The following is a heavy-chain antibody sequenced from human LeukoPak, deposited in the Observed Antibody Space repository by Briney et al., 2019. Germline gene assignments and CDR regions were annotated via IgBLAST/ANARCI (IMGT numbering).Heavy chain of an antibody. D-gene: IGHD3-22*01. J-gene: IGHJ4*02. CDR2: ISSSGSTI. CDR1: GFTFSSYE. V-gene: IGHV3-48*03. CDR3: ARDPGLYDSSGSVDY. Sequence: GGSLRLSCAASGFTFSSYEMNWVRQAPGKGLEWVSYISSSGSTIYYADSVKGRFTISRDNAKNSLYLQMNSLRAEDTAVYYCARDPGLYDSSGSVDYWGQGTLVTVSS.